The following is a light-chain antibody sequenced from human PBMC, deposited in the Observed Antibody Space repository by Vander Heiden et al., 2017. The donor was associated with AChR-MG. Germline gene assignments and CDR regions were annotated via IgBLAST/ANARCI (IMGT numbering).Light chain of an antibody. CDR3: HQYHKWPYT. CDR1: QSVGNN. Sequence: IVVTQSPGTLSLSPGERATLSCRASQSVGNNLAWYHQKPGQAPSLLIYAASIRATGVTARFSGSRSGTDFTLTVSSLQSEDSAVYYCHQYHKWPYTFGQGTKLEIK. CDR2: AAS. J-gene: IGKJ2*01. V-gene: IGKV3-15*01.